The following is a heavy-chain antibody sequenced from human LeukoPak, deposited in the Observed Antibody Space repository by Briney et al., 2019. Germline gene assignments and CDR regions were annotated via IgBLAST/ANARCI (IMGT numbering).Heavy chain of an antibody. J-gene: IGHJ4*02. D-gene: IGHD3-22*01. V-gene: IGHV2-26*01. CDR2: IFSNDEK. CDR3: ARLHHYYDSSGYDY. CDR1: GFSLSNARMG. Sequence: ESGPTLVNPTETLTLTCTVSGFSLSNARMGVSWIRQPPGKALEWLAHIFSNDEKSYSTSLKSRLTISKDTSKSQVVLTMTNMDPVDTATYYCARLHHYYDSSGYDYWGQGTLVTVSS.